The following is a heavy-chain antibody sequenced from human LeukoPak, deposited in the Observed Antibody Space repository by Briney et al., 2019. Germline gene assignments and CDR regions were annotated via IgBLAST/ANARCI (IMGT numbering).Heavy chain of an antibody. V-gene: IGHV3-21*01. Sequence: GGSLRLSCAASGFTFIAYSMNWVRQAPGKGLEWVSSISSSSAYIHYADSVEGRFTVSRDNAKNSLYLQMNSLRAEDTAVYYCARENFYDSSGYDAFDIWGQGTMVTASS. CDR1: GFTFIAYS. J-gene: IGHJ3*02. CDR3: ARENFYDSSGYDAFDI. CDR2: ISSSSAYI. D-gene: IGHD3-22*01.